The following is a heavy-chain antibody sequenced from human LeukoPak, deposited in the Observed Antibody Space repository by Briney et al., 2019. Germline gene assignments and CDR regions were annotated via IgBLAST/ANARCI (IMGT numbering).Heavy chain of an antibody. J-gene: IGHJ6*03. CDR1: GYTFTGYY. V-gene: IGHV1-2*02. D-gene: IGHD6-13*01. Sequence: ASVKVSCKASGYTFTGYYMHWVRQAPGQGLEWMGWINPHSGGTNYAQKFQGRVTMTRDTSISTAYMGLSRLRSDDTAVYYCAREGGSPIAAAGPHYYYYYYMDVWGKGTTVTVSS. CDR3: AREGGSPIAAAGPHYYYYYYMDV. CDR2: INPHSGGT.